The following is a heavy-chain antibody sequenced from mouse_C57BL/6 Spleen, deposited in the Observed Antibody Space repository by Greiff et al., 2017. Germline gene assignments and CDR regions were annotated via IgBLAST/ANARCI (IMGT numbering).Heavy chain of an antibody. D-gene: IGHD2-4*01. V-gene: IGHV5-17*01. J-gene: IGHJ4*01. CDR3: AKPNDYDKGDYAMDY. CDR2: ISSGSSTI. CDR1: GFTFSDYG. Sequence: EVQGVESGGGLVKPGGSLKLSCAASGFTFSDYGMHWVRQAPEKGLEWVAYISSGSSTIYYADTVKGRFTISRDNAKNTLFLQMTSLGSEDTSMYYGAKPNDYDKGDYAMDYWGQGTSVTVSS.